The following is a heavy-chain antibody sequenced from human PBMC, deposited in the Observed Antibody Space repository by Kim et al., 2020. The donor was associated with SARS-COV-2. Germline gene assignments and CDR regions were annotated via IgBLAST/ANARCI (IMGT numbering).Heavy chain of an antibody. J-gene: IGHJ3*02. Sequence: GGSLRLSCAASGFTFSSYSMNWVRQAPGKGLEWVSYISSSSSTIYYADSVKGRFTISRDNAKNSLYLQMNSLRAEDTAVYYCASESFLEWFGAFDIWGQGTMVTVSS. CDR1: GFTFSSYS. D-gene: IGHD3-3*02. CDR3: ASESFLEWFGAFDI. CDR2: ISSSSSTI. V-gene: IGHV3-48*04.